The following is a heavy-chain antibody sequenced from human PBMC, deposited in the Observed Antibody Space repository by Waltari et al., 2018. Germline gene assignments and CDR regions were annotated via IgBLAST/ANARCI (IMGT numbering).Heavy chain of an antibody. V-gene: IGHV1-2*04. J-gene: IGHJ3*02. Sequence: QVQLVQSGAEVKKPGASVKVSCKASGYTFTGYYMHWVRQAPGQGLEWIGSINPNSGGTNYAQKFQGWVTMTRDTSISTAYMELSRLRAEDTAVYYCAREVNYDFWSGYPGGAFDIWGQGTMVTVSS. D-gene: IGHD3-3*01. CDR2: INPNSGGT. CDR1: GYTFTGYY. CDR3: AREVNYDFWSGYPGGAFDI.